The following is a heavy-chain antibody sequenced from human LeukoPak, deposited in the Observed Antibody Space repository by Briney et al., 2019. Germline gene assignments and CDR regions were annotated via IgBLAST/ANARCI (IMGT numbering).Heavy chain of an antibody. J-gene: IGHJ4*02. Sequence: GGSLRLSCAASGFTFSSYAMSWVRQAPGKGLEWVSAISGSGGSAYYADSVKGRFTISRDNSKNTLYLQMNSLRAEDTAVYYCAKTYSGYPWSYFDYWGQGTLVTVSS. D-gene: IGHD5-12*01. CDR1: GFTFSSYA. V-gene: IGHV3-23*01. CDR3: AKTYSGYPWSYFDY. CDR2: ISGSGGSA.